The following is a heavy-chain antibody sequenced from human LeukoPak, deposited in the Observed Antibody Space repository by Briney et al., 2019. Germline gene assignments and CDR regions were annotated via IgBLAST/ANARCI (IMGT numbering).Heavy chain of an antibody. V-gene: IGHV3-48*03. Sequence: GGSLRLSCAASGFGLSSYEMNWVRQAPGKGLEWVSYSSSSGTTNHYADSVEGRFTISRDNAKNSLYLQMNYLRAEDTAVYYCARDWKFWGQGTLVTVSS. D-gene: IGHD1-1*01. CDR2: SSSSGTTN. J-gene: IGHJ4*02. CDR3: ARDWKF. CDR1: GFGLSSYE.